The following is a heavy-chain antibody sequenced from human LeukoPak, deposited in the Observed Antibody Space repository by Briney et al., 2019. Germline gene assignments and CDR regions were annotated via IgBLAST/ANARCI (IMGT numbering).Heavy chain of an antibody. CDR3: ANADYGSGSYYAGYFDY. CDR1: GFTFSSYG. D-gene: IGHD3-10*01. CDR2: ISYDGSNK. Sequence: PGGSLRLSCAASGFTFSSYGMHWVRQAPGKGLEWVAVISYDGSNKYYADSVKGRFTISRDNSKNTLYLQMNSLRAEDTAVYYCANADYGSGSYYAGYFDYWGQGTLVTVSS. J-gene: IGHJ4*02. V-gene: IGHV3-30*18.